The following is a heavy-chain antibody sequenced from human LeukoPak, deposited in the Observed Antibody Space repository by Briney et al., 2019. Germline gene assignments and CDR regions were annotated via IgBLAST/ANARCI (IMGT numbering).Heavy chain of an antibody. Sequence: QAGGSLRLSCAASGFTFSSYGMHWVRQAPGKGLEWVAVIWYDGSNKYYADSVKGRFTISRDNSKNTLYLQMNSLRAEDTAIYYCAKDRYSRGYFDWGQGTLVTVSS. CDR1: GFTFSSYG. CDR3: AKDRYSRGYFD. J-gene: IGHJ4*02. V-gene: IGHV3-33*06. CDR2: IWYDGSNK. D-gene: IGHD3-22*01.